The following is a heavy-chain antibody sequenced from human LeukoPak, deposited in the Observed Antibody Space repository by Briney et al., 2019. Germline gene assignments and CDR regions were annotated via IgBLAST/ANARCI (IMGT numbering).Heavy chain of an antibody. D-gene: IGHD2-15*01. CDR1: GFTFSSYG. CDR2: IWYDGSNK. Sequence: LRLSCAASGFTFSSYGMHWVRQAPGKGLEWVAAIWYDGSNKYYADSVKGRFTISRDNSKNTLYLQMNSLRAEDTAVYYCAREGVVAAKTNNWFDPWGQGTLVTVSS. V-gene: IGHV3-33*01. CDR3: AREGVVAAKTNNWFDP. J-gene: IGHJ5*02.